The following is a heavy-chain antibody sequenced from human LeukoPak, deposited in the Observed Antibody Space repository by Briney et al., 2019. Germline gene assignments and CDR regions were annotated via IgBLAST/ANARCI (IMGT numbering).Heavy chain of an antibody. CDR2: IFSSGST. Sequence: SETLSLTCTVSSGSISSGTYYWSWIRQPAGKGLEWIGRIFSSGSTNYNPSLKSRVNMSIDSSKNQFSLRLNSVTAADTAVYYCARDLKGVYFDYWGPGILVTVSS. D-gene: IGHD3-10*01. V-gene: IGHV4-61*02. CDR1: SGSISSGTYY. J-gene: IGHJ4*02. CDR3: ARDLKGVYFDY.